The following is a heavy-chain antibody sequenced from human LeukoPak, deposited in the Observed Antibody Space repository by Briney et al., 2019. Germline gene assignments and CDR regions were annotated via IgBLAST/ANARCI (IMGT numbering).Heavy chain of an antibody. J-gene: IGHJ4*02. CDR2: ISYDGSNK. CDR1: GFTFSSYG. D-gene: IGHD3-10*01. Sequence: GGSLRLSCAASGFTFSSYGMHWVRQAPGKGLEWVAVISYDGSNKYYADSVKGRFTISRDNAKKSLYLQMNSLRAEDTAVYYCARVYQGVSLFDGIDYWGQGTLVTVSS. CDR3: ARVYQGVSLFDGIDY. V-gene: IGHV3-30*03.